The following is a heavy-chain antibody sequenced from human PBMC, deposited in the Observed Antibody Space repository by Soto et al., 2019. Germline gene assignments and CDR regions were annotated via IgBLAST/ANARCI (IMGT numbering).Heavy chain of an antibody. J-gene: IGHJ3*02. CDR2: ISYDGSNK. CDR3: AKLFFGSGSGGGAFDI. Sequence: GGSLRLSCAASGFTFSSYGMHWVRQAPGKGLEWVAVISYDGSNKYYADSVKGRFTISRDNSKNTLYLQMNSLRAEDTAVYYCAKLFFGSGSGGGAFDIWGQGTMVTVSS. V-gene: IGHV3-30*18. CDR1: GFTFSSYG. D-gene: IGHD3-10*01.